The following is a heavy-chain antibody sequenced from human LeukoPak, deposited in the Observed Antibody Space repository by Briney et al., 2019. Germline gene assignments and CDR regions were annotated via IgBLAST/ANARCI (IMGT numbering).Heavy chain of an antibody. CDR3: ARDKGSDGIDF. J-gene: IGHJ4*02. CDR2: IRSGGTTI. V-gene: IGHV3-48*03. Sequence: PGGSLRLSCAASGFTFSSYEMNWVRRAPGKGLQWISYIRSGGTTIYYADSVKGRFTISRDDAENSLYLQMNSLRAEDTAVYYCARDKGSDGIDFWGQGTLVTVSS. D-gene: IGHD1-26*01. CDR1: GFTFSSYE.